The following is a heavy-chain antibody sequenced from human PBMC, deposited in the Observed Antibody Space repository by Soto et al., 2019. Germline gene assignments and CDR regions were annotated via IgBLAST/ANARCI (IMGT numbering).Heavy chain of an antibody. J-gene: IGHJ6*02. Sequence: SETLSLTCTIWGGAIGSDYYHWTWIRQSPERGLEWIGYIHHSGSILYNPSLKSRVTISVDTSKNQFSLHLSSVTAADTAVYFFAREDAAAANSDAWGQGTTLPVSS. CDR1: GGAIGSDYYH. CDR3: AREDAAAANSDA. D-gene: IGHD2-2*01. CDR2: IHHSGSI. V-gene: IGHV4-30-4*08.